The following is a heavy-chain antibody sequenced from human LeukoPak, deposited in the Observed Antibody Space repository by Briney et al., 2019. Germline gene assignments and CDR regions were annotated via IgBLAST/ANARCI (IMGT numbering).Heavy chain of an antibody. CDR1: GFTFSNYR. Sequence: TGGSLRLSCAASGFTFSNYRMNGVRQAPGKGLEWVANIKQDGSEKYYVDSVKGRFTISRDNAKNSLFLQMNSLRAEDSAVYYCARDTRTFDFWGQGTLVPVSS. J-gene: IGHJ4*02. CDR3: ARDTRTFDF. V-gene: IGHV3-7*01. CDR2: IKQDGSEK. D-gene: IGHD1-26*01.